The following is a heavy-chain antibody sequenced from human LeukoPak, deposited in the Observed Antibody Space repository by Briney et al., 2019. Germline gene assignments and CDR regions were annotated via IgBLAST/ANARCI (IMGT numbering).Heavy chain of an antibody. CDR3: ARELGNSYFYFYVMDV. J-gene: IGHJ6*02. V-gene: IGHV3-30-3*01. Sequence: GGSLRLSCAASGFTFSSYAMHWVRQAPGKGLEWVALISYDGSNIYSADSVKGRLTISRDNSKNTMYLQMNSLRAEDTAVYYCARELGNSYFYFYVMDVWGQGTAVTVSS. CDR2: ISYDGSNI. D-gene: IGHD2/OR15-2a*01. CDR1: GFTFSSYA.